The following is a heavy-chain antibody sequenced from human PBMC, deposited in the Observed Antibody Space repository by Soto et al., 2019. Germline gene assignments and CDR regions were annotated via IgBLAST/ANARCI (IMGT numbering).Heavy chain of an antibody. Sequence: PSETLSLTCAVYGGSFSGYYWSWIRQPPGKGLEWIGEINHSGSTNYNPSLKSRVTISVDTSKNQFSLKLSSVTAADTAVYYCARGYQAISKTYNWFDPWGQGTLVTVSS. CDR1: GGSFSGYY. CDR2: INHSGST. J-gene: IGHJ5*02. CDR3: ARGYQAISKTYNWFDP. D-gene: IGHD2-2*01. V-gene: IGHV4-34*01.